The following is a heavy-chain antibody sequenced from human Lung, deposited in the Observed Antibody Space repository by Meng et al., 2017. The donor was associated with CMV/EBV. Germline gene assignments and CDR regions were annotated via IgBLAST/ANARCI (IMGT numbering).Heavy chain of an antibody. Sequence: GGSLRLXCAASGFIFSDYIMSWVRQAPGRGLEWVSAISENGGSPYYADSVKGRFTISRDNSKNTVSLQMNSLRLEATATYYCAKALNSGRPNSWGQETLVTVSS. V-gene: IGHV3-23*01. CDR1: GFIFSDYI. J-gene: IGHJ4*02. CDR3: AKALNSGRPNS. CDR2: ISENGGSP.